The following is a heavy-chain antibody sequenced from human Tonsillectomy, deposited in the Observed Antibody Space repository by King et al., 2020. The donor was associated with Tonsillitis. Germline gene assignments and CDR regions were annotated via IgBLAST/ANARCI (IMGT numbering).Heavy chain of an antibody. CDR1: GGSLSGYY. V-gene: IGHV4-34*01. D-gene: IGHD3-16*01. Sequence: VQLQQWGAGLLKPSETLSLTCAVYGGSLSGYYWSWIRQPPGKGLEWIWEINHSGSTNHNPSLKSRVTVSVDTSKNQFSLKLSSVTAADTAVYYCARGSPYYDYFWSLWGQGTLVTVSS. CDR2: INHSGST. J-gene: IGHJ4*02. CDR3: ARGSPYYDYFWSL.